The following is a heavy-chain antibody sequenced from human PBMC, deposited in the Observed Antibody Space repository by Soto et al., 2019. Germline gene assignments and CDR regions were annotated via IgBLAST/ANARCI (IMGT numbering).Heavy chain of an antibody. D-gene: IGHD6-6*01. CDR1: GYTFTSYA. V-gene: IGHV1-3*01. CDR2: INAGNGNT. CDR3: ARDPIIAARQNYYFDY. J-gene: IGHJ4*02. Sequence: ASVKVSCKASGYTFTSYAMHWVRQAPGQRLEWMGWINAGNGNTKYSQKFQGRVTITRDTSASTAYMELSSLRSEDTAVYYCARDPIIAARQNYYFDYWGQGTLVTVSS.